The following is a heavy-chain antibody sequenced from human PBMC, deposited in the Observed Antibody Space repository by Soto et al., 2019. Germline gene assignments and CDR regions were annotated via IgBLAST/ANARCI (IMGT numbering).Heavy chain of an antibody. CDR2: ISAYNGNT. V-gene: IGHV1-18*01. Sequence: QVQLVQSGAEVKKPGASVKVSCKASGYTFTSYGISWVRQAPGQGLEWMGWISAYNGNTNYAQKLQGRVTMTTDTFTSTAYMEMRSMRSDDTAVYYCARDKVIAAASMDDPNYFDYWGQGTLVTVSS. CDR3: ARDKVIAAASMDDPNYFDY. CDR1: GYTFTSYG. J-gene: IGHJ4*02. D-gene: IGHD6-13*01.